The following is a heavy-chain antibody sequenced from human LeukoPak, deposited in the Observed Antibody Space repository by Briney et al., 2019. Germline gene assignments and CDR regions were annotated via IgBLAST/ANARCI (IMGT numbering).Heavy chain of an antibody. D-gene: IGHD1-1*01. J-gene: IGHJ4*02. CDR2: IYYSGST. CDR3: ARGRLNGLGY. Sequence: SETLSLTCTVSGGSISSSYYYWGWIRQPPGKGLEWIGYIYYSGSTNYNPSLTSRVTISVDTSKNQISLKLSSVTAADTAVYYCARGRLNGLGYWGQGTLVTVSS. CDR1: GGSISSSYYY. V-gene: IGHV4-61*05.